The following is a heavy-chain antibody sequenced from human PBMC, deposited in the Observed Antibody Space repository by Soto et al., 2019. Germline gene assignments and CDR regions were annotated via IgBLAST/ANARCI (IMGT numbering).Heavy chain of an antibody. D-gene: IGHD4-17*01. CDR1: GGSISSSSYY. CDR3: ARAHYGDYGYGMDV. J-gene: IGHJ6*02. CDR2: IYHSGST. Sequence: SETLSLTCTVSGGSISSSSYYWAWIRQPPGKGLEWIGSIYHSGSTYYNPSLKSRVTISVDRSKNQFSLKLSSVTAADTAVYYCARAHYGDYGYGMDVWGQGTTVTVSS. V-gene: IGHV4-39*07.